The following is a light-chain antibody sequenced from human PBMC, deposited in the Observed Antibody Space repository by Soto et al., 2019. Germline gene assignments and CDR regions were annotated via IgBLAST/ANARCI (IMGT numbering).Light chain of an antibody. V-gene: IGKV3-20*01. J-gene: IGKJ4*01. Sequence: EIVLTQSPGTLSLSPGERATLSCRASQSVANNYLAWYQQKFGQAPRLLIYGASSRATGIPDRFSGSGSGADFTLTISRLEPEDFAVYYCQQYRHWPPLTFGGGTAVEIK. CDR1: QSVANNY. CDR2: GAS. CDR3: QQYRHWPPLT.